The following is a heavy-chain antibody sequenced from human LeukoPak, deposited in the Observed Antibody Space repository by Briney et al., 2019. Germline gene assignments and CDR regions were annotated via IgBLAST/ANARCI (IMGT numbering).Heavy chain of an antibody. Sequence: PGGSLRLSCAASGFTFSSYSMNWVRQAPGKGLEWIGYIYYSGSTYYNPSLKSRVTISVDTSKNQFSLKLSSVTAADTAVYYCARDVRITGKYYGMDVWGQGTTVTVSS. CDR3: ARDVRITGKYYGMDV. CDR1: GFTFSSYS. V-gene: IGHV4-59*12. CDR2: IYYSGST. D-gene: IGHD1-20*01. J-gene: IGHJ6*02.